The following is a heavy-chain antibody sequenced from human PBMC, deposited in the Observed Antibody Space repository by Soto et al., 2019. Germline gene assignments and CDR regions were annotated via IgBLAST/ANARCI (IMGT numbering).Heavy chain of an antibody. CDR1: GGSISSYY. J-gene: IGHJ4*02. CDR2: IYYGGST. CDR3: ARVIRGYNYGYLDC. V-gene: IGHV4-59*01. D-gene: IGHD5-18*01. Sequence: ETLSLTCTVSGGSISSYYWSWIRQPPGKGLEWIGYIYYGGSTKYNPSLKSRVTISVDTSKNQFSLKLSSVTAADTAVYYCARVIRGYNYGYLDCWGQGALVTV.